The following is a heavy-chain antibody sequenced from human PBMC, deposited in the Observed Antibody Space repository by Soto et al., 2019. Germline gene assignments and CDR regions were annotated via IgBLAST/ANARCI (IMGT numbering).Heavy chain of an antibody. J-gene: IGHJ6*02. Sequence: GGSLRRSCAGSGFIFSSYGMHWIRQPPGEGLEWVAHISYDGTNKHYADSVKGRLTISRDNSKNTLYLQMNSLRAEDTAVYYCARDLEDIVVVVAAGGGMDVWGQGTTVTV. D-gene: IGHD2-15*01. V-gene: IGHV3-30*03. CDR1: GFIFSSYG. CDR3: ARDLEDIVVVVAAGGGMDV. CDR2: ISYDGTNK.